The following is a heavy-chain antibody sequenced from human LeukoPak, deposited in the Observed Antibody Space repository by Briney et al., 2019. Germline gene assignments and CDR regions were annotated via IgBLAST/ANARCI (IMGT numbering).Heavy chain of an antibody. CDR3: ARGLIVVVPAASYYYYGMDV. J-gene: IGHJ6*04. V-gene: IGHV4-34*01. Sequence: PSETLSLTCAVYGGSFSGYYWSWIRQPPGKGLEWIGEINHSGSTNYNPSLKSRVTISVDTSKNQFSLKLSSVTAADTAVYYCARGLIVVVPAASYYYYGMDVWDKGTTVTVSS. D-gene: IGHD2-2*01. CDR1: GGSFSGYY. CDR2: INHSGST.